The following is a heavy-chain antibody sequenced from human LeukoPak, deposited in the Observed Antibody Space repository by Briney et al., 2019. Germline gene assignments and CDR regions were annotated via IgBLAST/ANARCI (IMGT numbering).Heavy chain of an antibody. V-gene: IGHV3-21*01. D-gene: IGHD4-11*01. CDR2: IGSSSSYI. J-gene: IGHJ4*02. Sequence: GGSLRLSCAASGFTFSSYSMNWVRQAPGKGLEWVSSIGSSSSYIYYADSAKGRFTISRDNAKNSLYLQMNSLRAEDTAVYYCARGSNYGDYWGQGTLVTVSS. CDR1: GFTFSSYS. CDR3: ARGSNYGDY.